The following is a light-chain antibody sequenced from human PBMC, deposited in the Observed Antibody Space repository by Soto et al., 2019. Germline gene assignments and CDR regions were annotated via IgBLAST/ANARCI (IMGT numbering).Light chain of an antibody. J-gene: IGKJ1*01. V-gene: IGKV1-39*01. CDR1: QSISSY. Sequence: DIQMTQSPSSLSASVGDRVTITCRASQSISSYLNWYQQKPGKDPKLLIYVASSFQSGVPSRFSGSGSGTDFTLTISRLQPEGFATYYCHQSYSTPPTFGQGTKVEIK. CDR2: VAS. CDR3: HQSYSTPPT.